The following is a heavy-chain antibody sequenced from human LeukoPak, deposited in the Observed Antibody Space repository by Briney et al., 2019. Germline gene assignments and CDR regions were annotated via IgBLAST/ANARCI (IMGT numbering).Heavy chain of an antibody. J-gene: IGHJ6*02. CDR1: GFTFSSYG. CDR2: ISYDGSNK. CDR3: ARDGDMITFGGVIVTDPDYGMDV. Sequence: HPGGSLRLSCAASGFTFSSYGMPWVRQAPGKGLEWVAVISYDGSNKYYADSVKGRFTISRDNAKNSLYLQMNSLRAEDTAVYYCARDGDMITFGGVIVTDPDYGMDVWGQGTTVTVSS. D-gene: IGHD3-16*02. V-gene: IGHV3-30*03.